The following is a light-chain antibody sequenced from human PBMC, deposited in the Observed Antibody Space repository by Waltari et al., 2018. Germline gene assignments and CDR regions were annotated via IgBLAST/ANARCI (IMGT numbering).Light chain of an antibody. CDR3: QQYDNWPFT. CDR2: GAS. V-gene: IGKV3-15*01. CDR1: QSVGSS. J-gene: IGKJ3*01. Sequence: EIVMTQSPAILSVSPGEGATLSCRASQSVGSSLAWYQQKPGQAPRLLIYGASTRATGIPARFSGSGSGTDFTLTISSLQSEDFAVYYCQQYDNWPFTFGPGTKVDIK.